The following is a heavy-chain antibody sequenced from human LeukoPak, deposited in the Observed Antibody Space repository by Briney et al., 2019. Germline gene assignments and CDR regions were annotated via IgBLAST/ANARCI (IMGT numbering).Heavy chain of an antibody. CDR2: IYYSGST. V-gene: IGHV4-30-4*01. Sequence: SQTLSLTCTVSGGSISSGDYYWSWIRQPPGQGLEWIGYIYYSGSTYYNPSLKSRVTISVDTSKNQFSLKLSSVTAADTAVYYCARVGAYYYDSSGSTGYFDYWGQGTLVTVSS. CDR3: ARVGAYYYDSSGSTGYFDY. CDR1: GGSISSGDYY. D-gene: IGHD3-22*01. J-gene: IGHJ4*02.